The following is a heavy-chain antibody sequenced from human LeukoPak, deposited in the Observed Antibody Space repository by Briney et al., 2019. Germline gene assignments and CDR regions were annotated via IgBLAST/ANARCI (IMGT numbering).Heavy chain of an antibody. CDR1: GFTVSSNY. Sequence: PGGSLRLSCAASGFTVSSNYMSWVRQAPGKGLEWVSVIYSGGSTYYADSVKGRFTISRDNSKNTLYLQMNSLRAEDTAVYYCAKGRYSYVLDYWARGTRVPSPQ. V-gene: IGHV3-53*01. CDR2: IYSGGST. D-gene: IGHD5-18*01. J-gene: IGHJ4*02. CDR3: AKGRYSYVLDY.